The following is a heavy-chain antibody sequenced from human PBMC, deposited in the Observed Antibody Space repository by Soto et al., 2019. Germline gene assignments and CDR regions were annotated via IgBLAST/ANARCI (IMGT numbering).Heavy chain of an antibody. V-gene: IGHV1-69*01. CDR2: SIPIFGTA. CDR1: GGTFSSYA. CDR3: ARVRRAVAGRDDAFDI. J-gene: IGHJ3*02. D-gene: IGHD6-19*01. Sequence: QVQLVQSGAEVKKPGSSVKVSCKASGGTFSSYAISWVRQAPGQGLEWMGGSIPIFGTANYAQKFQGRVTITADESTSTAYMELSSLRSEDTAVYYCARVRRAVAGRDDAFDIWGQGTMVTVSS.